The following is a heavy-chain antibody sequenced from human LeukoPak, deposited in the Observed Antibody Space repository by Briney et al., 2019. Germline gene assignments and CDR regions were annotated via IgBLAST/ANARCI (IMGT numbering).Heavy chain of an antibody. CDR1: GFNFIDYS. Sequence: GGSLRLSCAASGFNFIDYSMNWVRQAPGKGMEWISYIGISSGNTKYADSVKGRFTISRDKARNSLYLQTNSLRVEDTAMYYCARDHRYAFDNWGHGTLVTVSS. J-gene: IGHJ4*01. D-gene: IGHD5-12*01. CDR3: ARDHRYAFDN. V-gene: IGHV3-48*01. CDR2: IGISSGNT.